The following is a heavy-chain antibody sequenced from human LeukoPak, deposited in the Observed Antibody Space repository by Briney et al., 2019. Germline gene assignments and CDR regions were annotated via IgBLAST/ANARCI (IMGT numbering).Heavy chain of an antibody. D-gene: IGHD4-17*01. CDR3: AKAVIYGAQFD. CDR1: GFTFSSYA. V-gene: IGHV3-23*01. J-gene: IGHJ4*02. CDR2: ISASGGST. Sequence: PGGSLRLSCAASGFTFSSYAMSWVRQAPGKGLEWVSSISASGGSTYYAASVRGRFAISRDNSKNTLSLLMNSLRAEDAAIYFCAKAVIYGAQFDWGQGALVTVSS.